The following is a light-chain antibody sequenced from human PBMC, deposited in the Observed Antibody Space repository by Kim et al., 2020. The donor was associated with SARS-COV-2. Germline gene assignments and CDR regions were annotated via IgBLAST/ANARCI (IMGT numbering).Light chain of an antibody. Sequence: EIVMTQSPATLSVSPGERATFSCRASQSVSSNLVWYQQKPGQAPRLLIYGASTRATGIPARFSGSGSGAEFTLTISSLQSEDFAVYYCQQYNNWPRTFGQGTKVDIK. CDR2: GAS. J-gene: IGKJ1*01. CDR1: QSVSSN. CDR3: QQYNNWPRT. V-gene: IGKV3-15*01.